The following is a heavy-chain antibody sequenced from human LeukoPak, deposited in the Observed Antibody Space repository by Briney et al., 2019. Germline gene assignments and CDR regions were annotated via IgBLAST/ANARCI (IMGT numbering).Heavy chain of an antibody. CDR1: GFTFSSYA. Sequence: GGFLRLSCAASGFTFSSYAMSWVRQAPGKGLEWVSGISGSGGSTHYADSVKGRFTISRDNSKNTLYVQMNSLRAEDTAVYYCAKDQDTMIAADWGQGTLVTVSS. J-gene: IGHJ4*02. V-gene: IGHV3-23*01. CDR3: AKDQDTMIAAD. D-gene: IGHD3-22*01. CDR2: ISGSGGST.